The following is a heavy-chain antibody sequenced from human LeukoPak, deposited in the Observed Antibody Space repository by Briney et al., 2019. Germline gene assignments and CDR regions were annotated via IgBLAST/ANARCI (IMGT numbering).Heavy chain of an antibody. CDR1: GFTFSDYS. V-gene: IGHV3-48*01. Sequence: PGGSLRLSCVASGFTFSDYSMNWVRQAPGKGLEWISYVGISSGNTKYADSVKGRFTISGDKAKNSLYLQMNSLRVEDTAVYYCARDTKYAFDNWGQGTLVTVSS. CDR3: ARDTKYAFDN. CDR2: VGISSGNT. D-gene: IGHD2-2*01. J-gene: IGHJ4*02.